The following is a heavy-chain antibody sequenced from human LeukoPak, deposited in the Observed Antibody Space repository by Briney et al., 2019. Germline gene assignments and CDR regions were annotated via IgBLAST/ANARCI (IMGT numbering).Heavy chain of an antibody. J-gene: IGHJ6*02. D-gene: IGHD6-13*01. CDR2: IDWDDDK. Sequence: SGPTLVNPTQTLTLTCTFSGFSLSTSGMCVSWIRQPPGKALEWLARIDWDDDKYYSTSLKTRLTISKDTSKNQVVLTMTNMDPVDTATYYCARISVAAAGKYYYYYYGMDVWGQGTTVTVSS. V-gene: IGHV2-70*11. CDR3: ARISVAAAGKYYYYYYGMDV. CDR1: GFSLSTSGMC.